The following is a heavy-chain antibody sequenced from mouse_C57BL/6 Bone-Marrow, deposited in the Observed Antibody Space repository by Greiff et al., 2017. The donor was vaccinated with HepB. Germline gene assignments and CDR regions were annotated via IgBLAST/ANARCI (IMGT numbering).Heavy chain of an antibody. CDR1: GFPITSGYY. J-gene: IGHJ3*01. V-gene: IGHV12-3*01. CDR2: ITHSGET. Sequence: VQLVESGPGLVKPSQSLFLTCSITGFPITSGYYWIWIRQSPGKPLEWMGYITHSGETFYNPSLQSPISITRETSKNQFFLQLNSVTTEDTAMYYCAGDPYYYGSSSWFAYWGQGTLVTVSA. CDR3: AGDPYYYGSSSWFAY. D-gene: IGHD1-1*01.